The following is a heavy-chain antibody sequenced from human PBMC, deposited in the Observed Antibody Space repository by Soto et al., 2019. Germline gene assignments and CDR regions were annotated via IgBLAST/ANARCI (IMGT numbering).Heavy chain of an antibody. CDR1: GFTVSNYA. D-gene: IGHD3-10*01. Sequence: XVSLGLSFAVSGFTVSNYAMHWVRQAPGKGLEWVAVISYDGSDKYYADSVKGRFTISRDDSKNTLYFQMNSLRAEDTAVYYCAKDSRRPSVSTIIRYPPTHGALSIWGQGTMVTVSS. V-gene: IGHV3-30*18. J-gene: IGHJ3*02. CDR2: ISYDGSDK. CDR3: AKDSRRPSVSTIIRYPPTHGALSI.